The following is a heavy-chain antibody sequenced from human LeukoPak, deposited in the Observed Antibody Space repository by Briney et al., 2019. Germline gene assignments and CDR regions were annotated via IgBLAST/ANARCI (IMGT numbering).Heavy chain of an antibody. D-gene: IGHD6-19*01. V-gene: IGHV4-31*03. CDR1: GGSISSGGYY. CDR2: ISYSGST. J-gene: IGHJ4*02. Sequence: PSETLSLTCTVSGGSISSGGYYWSWIRQHPGKGLEWIGYISYSGSTYYNPYNPSLKSRVSISVDTSKNQFSLKLSSVTAADTAVYYCARLIGARYSSGWYFDYWGQGTLVTVSS. CDR3: ARLIGARYSSGWYFDY.